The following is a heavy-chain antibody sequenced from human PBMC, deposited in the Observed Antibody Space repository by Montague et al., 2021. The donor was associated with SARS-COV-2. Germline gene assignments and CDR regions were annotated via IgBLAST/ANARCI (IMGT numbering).Heavy chain of an antibody. CDR1: GDSVSTNSGT. Sequence: CAISGDSVSTNSGTWNWVRLSPSRGLEWLGRTYYRSEWYSDYSVSVKSRISINPDTSKNQFSLQLNSVAPEDTAVYYCARAERGSCGDGNCHQYFSNYWGQGTLVTVSS. J-gene: IGHJ4*02. CDR2: TYYRSEWYS. D-gene: IGHD2-15*01. CDR3: ARAERGSCGDGNCHQYFSNY. V-gene: IGHV6-1*01.